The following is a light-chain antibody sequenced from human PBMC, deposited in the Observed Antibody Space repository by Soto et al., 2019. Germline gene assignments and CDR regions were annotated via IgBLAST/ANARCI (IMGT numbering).Light chain of an antibody. Sequence: QSVLTQPPSVSAAPGQKVTASCSGSNSNIGNNYVSWYQQLPGTAPKVLIYENNKRPSGIPDRFSGSKSGTSATLGITGLQTGDEADYYCGTWDSSLSAGVFGTGTKVTVL. CDR1: NSNIGNNY. CDR3: GTWDSSLSAGV. CDR2: ENN. J-gene: IGLJ1*01. V-gene: IGLV1-51*02.